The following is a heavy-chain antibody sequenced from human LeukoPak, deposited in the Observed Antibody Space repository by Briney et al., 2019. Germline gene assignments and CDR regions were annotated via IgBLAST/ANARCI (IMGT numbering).Heavy chain of an antibody. CDR2: IYTSGST. Sequence: SETLSLTCTVSGGSISSGSYYWSWIRQPAGKGLEWIGRIYTSGSTNYNPSLKSRVTISVDTSKNQFSLQLSSVTAADTAVYYCARRLEVAGTLPDYWGQGTLVTVSS. CDR3: ARRLEVAGTLPDY. V-gene: IGHV4-61*02. CDR1: GGSISSGSYY. D-gene: IGHD6-19*01. J-gene: IGHJ4*02.